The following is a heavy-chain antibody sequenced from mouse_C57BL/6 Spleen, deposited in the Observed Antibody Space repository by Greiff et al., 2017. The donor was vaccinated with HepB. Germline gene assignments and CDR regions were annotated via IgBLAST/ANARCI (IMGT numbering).Heavy chain of an antibody. V-gene: IGHV5-9*01. CDR2: ISGGGGNT. Sequence: EVHLVESGGGLVKPGGSLKLSCAASGFTFSSYTMSWVRQTPEKRLEWVATISGGGGNTYYPDSVKGRFTISRDNAKNTLYLQMSSLRSEDTALYYCARHDYYGSSYLYYAMDYWGQGTSVTVSS. D-gene: IGHD1-1*01. CDR3: ARHDYYGSSYLYYAMDY. J-gene: IGHJ4*01. CDR1: GFTFSSYT.